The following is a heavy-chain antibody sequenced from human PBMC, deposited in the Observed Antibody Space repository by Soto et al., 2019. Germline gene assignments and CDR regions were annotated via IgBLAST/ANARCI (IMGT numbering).Heavy chain of an antibody. Sequence: SLRLSCAASGFTFDDFAMHWVRQAPGKGLEWVAGISWNSGTIDYADSVKGRFTLSRDNAKNSLHLQMNSLRPEDTALYYCAKDGNGYLYYFYGMDVWRQGTTVTVSS. CDR3: AKDGNGYLYYFYGMDV. V-gene: IGHV3-9*01. CDR1: GFTFDDFA. J-gene: IGHJ6*02. CDR2: ISWNSGTI. D-gene: IGHD3-16*02.